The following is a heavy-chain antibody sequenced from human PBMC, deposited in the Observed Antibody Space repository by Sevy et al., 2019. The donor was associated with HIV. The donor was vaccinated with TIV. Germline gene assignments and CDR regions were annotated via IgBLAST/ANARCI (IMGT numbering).Heavy chain of an antibody. CDR3: ARDTIVGATVDSGGFDY. J-gene: IGHJ4*02. D-gene: IGHD1-26*01. CDR1: GFTFSSYG. CDR2: IWYDGSNK. Sequence: GGSLRLSCAASGFTFSSYGMHWVRQAPGKGLEWAAVIWYDGSNKYYADSVKGRFTISRDNSKNTLYLQMNSLRAEDTAVYYCARDTIVGATVDSGGFDYWGQGTLVTVSS. V-gene: IGHV3-33*01.